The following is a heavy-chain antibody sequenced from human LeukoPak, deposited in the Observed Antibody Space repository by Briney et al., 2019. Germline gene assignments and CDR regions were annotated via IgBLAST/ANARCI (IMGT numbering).Heavy chain of an antibody. CDR2: IYYSGST. CDR3: ARLDGYMGY. CDR1: GGSISSYY. V-gene: IGHV4-59*01. D-gene: IGHD5-24*01. J-gene: IGHJ4*02. Sequence: PSKTLSLTCTVSGGSISSYYWSWIRQPPGKGLEWIGYIYYSGSTNYNPSLKSRVTISVDTSKNQFSLKLSSVTAADTAVYYCARLDGYMGYWGQGTLVTVSS.